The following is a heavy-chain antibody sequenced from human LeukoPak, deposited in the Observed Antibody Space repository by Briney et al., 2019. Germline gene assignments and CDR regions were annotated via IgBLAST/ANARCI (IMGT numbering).Heavy chain of an antibody. D-gene: IGHD3-10*01. Sequence: GESLKISCKTSGYSFSSYWIAWVRQMSGKGLEWMEDIYPGDSDTRYSPSFQGQVTISADKSISTAYLQWSSLKASDTAMYYCARHAYGLNWGQGTLVTVSS. CDR1: GYSFSSYW. CDR3: ARHAYGLN. V-gene: IGHV5-51*01. J-gene: IGHJ4*02. CDR2: IYPGDSDT.